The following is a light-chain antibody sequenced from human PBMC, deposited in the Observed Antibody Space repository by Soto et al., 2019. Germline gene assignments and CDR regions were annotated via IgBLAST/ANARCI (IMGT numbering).Light chain of an antibody. V-gene: IGKV3-20*01. CDR1: QSVYNNY. J-gene: IGKJ4*01. CDR3: QQYGSSVT. Sequence: EIVLTQSPGSLSLSPGERATLSCRASQSVYNNYIAWYQHSPGQAPRVLIYGASTRATGTPDRFSGSGSGTDFTLNITRLEREDSALYYCQQYGSSVTCGGGTKVE. CDR2: GAS.